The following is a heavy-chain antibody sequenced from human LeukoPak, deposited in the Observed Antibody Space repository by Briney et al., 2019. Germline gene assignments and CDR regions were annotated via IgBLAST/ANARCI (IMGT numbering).Heavy chain of an antibody. Sequence: GASVKVSCKASGGTFSSYAISWVRQAPGQGLEWMGGIIPIFGTANYAQKFQGRVTITADESTSTAYMELSSLRSEDTAVYYCASRYYYDSSGYPESYYYYYMDVWGKGTMVTISS. D-gene: IGHD3-22*01. V-gene: IGHV1-69*13. CDR1: GGTFSSYA. CDR3: ASRYYYDSSGYPESYYYYYMDV. J-gene: IGHJ6*03. CDR2: IIPIFGTA.